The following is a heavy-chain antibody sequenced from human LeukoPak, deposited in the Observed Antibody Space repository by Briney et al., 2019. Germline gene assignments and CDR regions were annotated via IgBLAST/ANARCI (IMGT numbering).Heavy chain of an antibody. Sequence: GGSLRLSCAASGFTFSSYWMHWVRQPPGKGLVWVSRINSDGSSTSYADSVKGRFTISRDNAKNTLYLQMNSLSADDTAVYYCASFYDYVWGSGFDYWGQGTQVTVSS. CDR3: ASFYDYVWGSGFDY. CDR2: INSDGSST. V-gene: IGHV3-74*01. J-gene: IGHJ4*02. D-gene: IGHD3-16*01. CDR1: GFTFSSYW.